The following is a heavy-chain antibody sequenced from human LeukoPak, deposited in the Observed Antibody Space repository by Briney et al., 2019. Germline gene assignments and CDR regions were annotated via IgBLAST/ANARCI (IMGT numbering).Heavy chain of an antibody. Sequence: GGSLRLSCAASGFTFSSYAMSWLRQAPGMGLEWVSSIGSSGDITYYADSVKGRFTISRDNSKNTVYLQMNSLRAEDTAVYYCARTYGDYVYILGYWGQGTLVTVSS. J-gene: IGHJ4*02. CDR1: GFTFSSYA. D-gene: IGHD4-17*01. CDR2: IGSSGDIT. CDR3: ARTYGDYVYILGY. V-gene: IGHV3-23*01.